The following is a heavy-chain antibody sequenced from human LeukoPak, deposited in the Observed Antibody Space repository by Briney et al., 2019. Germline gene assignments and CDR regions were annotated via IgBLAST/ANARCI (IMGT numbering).Heavy chain of an antibody. Sequence: GGSLRLSCAASGFTFSDYYMSWIRQAPGKGLEWVSYISSSGSTIYYADSVKGRFTISRDNAKNSLYLQMNSLRAEDTALYYCAKDPAATLPPYYFDYWGQGTLVTVSS. CDR1: GFTFSDYY. CDR3: AKDPAATLPPYYFDY. CDR2: ISSSGSTI. J-gene: IGHJ4*02. D-gene: IGHD2-15*01. V-gene: IGHV3-11*01.